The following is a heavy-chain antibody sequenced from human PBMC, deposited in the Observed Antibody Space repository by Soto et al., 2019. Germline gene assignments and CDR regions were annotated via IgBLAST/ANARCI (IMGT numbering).Heavy chain of an antibody. D-gene: IGHD1-26*01. CDR1: GDSVSSNSAA. CDR2: KYYRSRWHN. V-gene: IGHV6-1*01. J-gene: IGHJ6*03. CDR3: AGPTSHQWYYMDV. Sequence: QVQLHESGPGLVKPSQTLSLTCAISGDSVSSNSAAWNWIRLSPSRGLEWLARKYYRSRWHNDYAVSVRTRITVNPDTSKNQYSLQLTSVTPEDTAVYYCAGPTSHQWYYMDVWGKGTTVTVSS.